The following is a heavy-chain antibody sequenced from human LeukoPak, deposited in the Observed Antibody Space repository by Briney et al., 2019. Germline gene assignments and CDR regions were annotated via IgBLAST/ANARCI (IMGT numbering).Heavy chain of an antibody. CDR3: ARDTYYYDSSGYYYVCDAFDI. CDR2: INHSGST. V-gene: IGHV4-34*01. J-gene: IGHJ3*02. Sequence: SETLSLTCAVYGGSFSGYYWSWIRQPPGKGLEWIGEINHSGSTNYNPSLKSRVTISVDTSKNQFSLKLSSVTAADTAVYYCARDTYYYDSSGYYYVCDAFDIWGQGTMVTVSS. D-gene: IGHD3-22*01. CDR1: GGSFSGYY.